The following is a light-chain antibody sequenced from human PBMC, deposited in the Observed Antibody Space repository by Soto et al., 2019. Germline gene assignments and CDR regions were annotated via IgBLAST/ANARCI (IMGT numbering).Light chain of an antibody. Sequence: DIQMTQSPSSLSASVGERITFTCRASQGIGNYVAWYQQRPGKIPKLLIYGASTLQSGVPSRFSGSGSGTDFTFTITSLPPEDVATYYCQKYSSAPLTFGGGTKVEIK. CDR2: GAS. V-gene: IGKV1-27*01. J-gene: IGKJ4*01. CDR3: QKYSSAPLT. CDR1: QGIGNY.